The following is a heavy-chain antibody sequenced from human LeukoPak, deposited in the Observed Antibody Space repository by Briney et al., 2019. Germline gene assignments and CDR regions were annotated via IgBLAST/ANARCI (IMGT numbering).Heavy chain of an antibody. CDR1: GFTFSSYA. J-gene: IGHJ4*02. V-gene: IGHV3-23*01. D-gene: IGHD6-13*01. CDR3: ATGPNPKQQLADY. Sequence: GRSLRLSCAASGFTFSSYAMSWVRQAPGKGLEWVSAISGSGGSTYYADSVKGRFTISRDNSKNTLYLQMNSLRAEDTAVYYCATGPNPKQQLADYWGQGTLVTVSS. CDR2: ISGSGGST.